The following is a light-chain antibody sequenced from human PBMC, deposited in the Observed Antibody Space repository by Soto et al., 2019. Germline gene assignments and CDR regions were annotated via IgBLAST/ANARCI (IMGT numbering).Light chain of an antibody. CDR3: QQYGRSPFT. CDR1: QSGWSNY. Sequence: EIVLTQSPDTLSLSPGERATLSCRDSQSGWSNYLAWYQQKPAQAPRFLIYDASSRATGIPDRFSGSGSGTDFTLTISRLEPEDFAVYYCQQYGRSPFTFGGGTKVEIK. V-gene: IGKV3-20*01. CDR2: DAS. J-gene: IGKJ4*01.